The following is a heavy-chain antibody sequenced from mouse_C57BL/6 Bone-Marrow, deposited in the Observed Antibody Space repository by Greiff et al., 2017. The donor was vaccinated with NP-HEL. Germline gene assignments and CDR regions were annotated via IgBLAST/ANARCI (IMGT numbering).Heavy chain of an antibody. V-gene: IGHV1-81*01. CDR3: AREDSSGSLVDY. J-gene: IGHJ2*01. CDR1: GYTFTSYG. D-gene: IGHD3-2*02. Sequence: QVHVKQSGAELARPGASVKLSCKASGYTFTSYGISWVKQRTGQGLEWIGEIYPRSGNTYYNEKFKGKATLTADKSSSTAYMELRSLTSEDSAVYFCAREDSSGSLVDYWGQGTTLTVSS. CDR2: IYPRSGNT.